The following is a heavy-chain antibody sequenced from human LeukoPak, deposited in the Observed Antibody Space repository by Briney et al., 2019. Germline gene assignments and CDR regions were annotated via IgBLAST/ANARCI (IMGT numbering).Heavy chain of an antibody. V-gene: IGHV3-48*01. CDR2: TSTSGGSA. D-gene: IGHD6-6*01. Sequence: GRSLRLSCAASGFTFSSYGMHWVRQAPGKGLEWVSATSTSGGSAYYADSVKGRFTISRDNAKNSLYLQMNSLRVEDTALYYCARGGAARPDYWGQEPRVTVPS. CDR3: ARGGAARPDY. CDR1: GFTFSSYG. J-gene: IGHJ4*02.